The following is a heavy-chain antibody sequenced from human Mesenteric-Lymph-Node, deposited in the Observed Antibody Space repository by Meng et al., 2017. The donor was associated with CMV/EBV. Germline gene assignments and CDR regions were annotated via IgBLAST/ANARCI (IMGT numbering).Heavy chain of an antibody. CDR3: AREESGQHYYYYYGMDV. D-gene: IGHD3-10*01. CDR2: ISSGSTII. V-gene: IGHV3-48*04. CDR1: QFTFSAYG. Sequence: GESLKISCAASQFTFSAYGMNWVRQAPGKGLEWVSYISSGSTIIGYAASVKGRFTISRDNARDSLYLQMNSLRAEDTAVYYCAREESGQHYYYYYGMDVWGQGTTVTVSS. J-gene: IGHJ6*02.